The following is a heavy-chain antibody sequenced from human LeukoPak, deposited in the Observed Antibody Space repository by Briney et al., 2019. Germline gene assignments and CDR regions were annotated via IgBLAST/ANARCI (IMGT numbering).Heavy chain of an antibody. J-gene: IGHJ4*02. CDR2: ISSSSNYA. V-gene: IGHV3-11*06. D-gene: IGHD5-12*01. CDR1: GFTFSDSY. CDR3: ARGIEATRRSAATCNYFDY. Sequence: GGSLRLSCAASGFTFSDSYMSWIRQAPGKGLEWVSYISSSSNYANYADSVKGRFTISRDNAKNSLYLQMISLRAEDTAVYYCARGIEATRRSAATCNYFDYRGQGTLVTVSS.